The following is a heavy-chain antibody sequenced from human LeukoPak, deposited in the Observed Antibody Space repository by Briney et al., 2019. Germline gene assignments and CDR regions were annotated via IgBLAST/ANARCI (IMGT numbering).Heavy chain of an antibody. J-gene: IGHJ4*02. CDR2: IKSKTDGGTT. CDR1: GFTFNNAW. D-gene: IGHD3-22*01. V-gene: IGHV3-15*01. CDR3: AKANGYYDSSGLGY. Sequence: GGSLRLSCAASGFTFNNAWMSWVRQAPGKGLEWVGRIKSKTDGGTTDYAAPVKGRFTISRDNSKNTLYLQMNSLRAEDTAVYYCAKANGYYDSSGLGYWGQGTLVTVSS.